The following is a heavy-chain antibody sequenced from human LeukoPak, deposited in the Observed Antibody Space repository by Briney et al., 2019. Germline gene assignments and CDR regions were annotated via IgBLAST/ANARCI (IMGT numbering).Heavy chain of an antibody. J-gene: IGHJ4*02. D-gene: IGHD6-13*01. CDR3: ARAGGIAAAGLFDY. CDR2: IYYSGST. CDR1: GGSISSYY. V-gene: IGHV4-59*01. Sequence: SETLSLTCTVSGGSISSYYWSWIRQPPGKGLEWIGYIYYSGSTNYNPSLKSRVTISVDTSKNQFSLKLSSVTAADTAVYYCARAGGIAAAGLFDYWGQGTLVTVSS.